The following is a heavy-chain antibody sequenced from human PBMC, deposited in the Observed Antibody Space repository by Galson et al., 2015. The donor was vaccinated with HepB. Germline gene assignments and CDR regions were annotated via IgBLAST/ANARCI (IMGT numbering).Heavy chain of an antibody. Sequence: SLRLSCAASGFTFSSYGMHWVRQAPGKGLEWVAVIAYDGSNENYADSVKGRFTISRDNSKNTLYVQVNSLREEDTAVYYCAKAGVQWRHTYYFDLWGRGTLVTVSS. J-gene: IGHJ2*01. CDR1: GFTFSSYG. CDR3: AKAGVQWRHTYYFDL. CDR2: IAYDGSNE. D-gene: IGHD6-19*01. V-gene: IGHV3-30*18.